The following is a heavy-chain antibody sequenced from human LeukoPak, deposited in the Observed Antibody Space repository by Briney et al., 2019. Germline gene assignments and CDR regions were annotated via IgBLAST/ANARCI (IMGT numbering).Heavy chain of an antibody. J-gene: IGHJ4*02. CDR3: ARGKGYFDWLYYFDY. CDR2: INHSGST. V-gene: IGHV4-34*01. D-gene: IGHD3-9*01. Sequence: SETLSLTCAVYGGSFSGYCWSWIRQPPGKGLEWIGEINHSGSTNYNPSLKSRVTISVDTSKNQFSLKLSSVTAADTAVYYCARGKGYFDWLYYFDYWGQGTLVTVSS. CDR1: GGSFSGYC.